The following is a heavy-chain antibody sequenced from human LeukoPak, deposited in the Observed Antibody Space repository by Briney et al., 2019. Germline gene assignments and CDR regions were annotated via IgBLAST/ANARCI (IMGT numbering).Heavy chain of an antibody. CDR1: GFTLSSYS. Sequence: PGGSLRLSCEASGFTLSSYSMNWVRQAPGKGLEWVSYISSRSAFIYYADSVKGRFTISRDNANNSLYLQMNSLSPEDTAVYYCARDAYYYDSSELYIYYSYYYYMDVWGKGTPVTVSS. CDR2: ISSRSAFI. J-gene: IGHJ6*03. D-gene: IGHD3-22*01. V-gene: IGHV3-48*01. CDR3: ARDAYYYDSSELYIYYSYYYYMDV.